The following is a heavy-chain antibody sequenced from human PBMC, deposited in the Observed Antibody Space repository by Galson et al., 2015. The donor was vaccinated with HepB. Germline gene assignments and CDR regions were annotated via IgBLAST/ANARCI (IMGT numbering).Heavy chain of an antibody. V-gene: IGHV3-66*02. CDR3: AREGRVAGPIAFDI. Sequence: SLRLSCAASGFTVSSNYMSWVRQAPGKGLEWVPVIYSGGSTYYADSVKGRFTISRDNSKNTLYLQMNSLRAEDTAVYYCAREGRVAGPIAFDIWGQGTMVTVSS. CDR2: IYSGGST. J-gene: IGHJ3*02. D-gene: IGHD6-19*01. CDR1: GFTVSSNY.